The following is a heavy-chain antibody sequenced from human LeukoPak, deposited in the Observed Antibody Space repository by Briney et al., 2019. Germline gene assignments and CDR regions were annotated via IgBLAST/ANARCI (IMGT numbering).Heavy chain of an antibody. D-gene: IGHD6-25*01. Sequence: GASVKVSCKASGYTFNTYGISWVRQAPGQGLEWMGWISTYNGDTSYVQNLQGRVTMTTDTSTSTAYMELMSLRSDDTAVYYCLRDAQRPRLTPDYWGQETLVTVSS. CDR2: ISTYNGDT. V-gene: IGHV1-18*01. CDR1: GYTFNTYG. CDR3: LRDAQRPRLTPDY. J-gene: IGHJ4*02.